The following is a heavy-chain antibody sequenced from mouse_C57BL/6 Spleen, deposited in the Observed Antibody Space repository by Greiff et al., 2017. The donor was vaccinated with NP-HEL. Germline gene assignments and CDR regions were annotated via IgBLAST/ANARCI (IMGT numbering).Heavy chain of an antibody. CDR2: ISDGGSYT. CDR1: GFTFSSYA. Sequence: EVMLVESGGGLVKPGGSLKLSCAASGFTFSSYAMSWVRQTPEKRLEWVATISDGGSYTYYPDNVKGRFTISRDNAKTNLYLQMSHLKSEDTAMYYCARENYGNYEAMDYWGQGTSVTVSS. D-gene: IGHD2-1*01. CDR3: ARENYGNYEAMDY. V-gene: IGHV5-4*01. J-gene: IGHJ4*01.